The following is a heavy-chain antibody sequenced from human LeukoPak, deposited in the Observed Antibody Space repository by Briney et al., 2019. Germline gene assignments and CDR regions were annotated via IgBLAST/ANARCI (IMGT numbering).Heavy chain of an antibody. D-gene: IGHD3-9*01. CDR1: GFTFSSYW. CDR3: AKEQATSLRYFDWSHFDY. CDR2: INSDGSST. J-gene: IGHJ4*02. Sequence: GGSLRLSCAASGFTFSSYWMHWVRQAPGKGLVWVSRINSDGSSTSYADSVKGRFTISRDDAKNTLYLQMNSLRAEDTAVYYCAKEQATSLRYFDWSHFDYWGQGTLVTVSS. V-gene: IGHV3-74*01.